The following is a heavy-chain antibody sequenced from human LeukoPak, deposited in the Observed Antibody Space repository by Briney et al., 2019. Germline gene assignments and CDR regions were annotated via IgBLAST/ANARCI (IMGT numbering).Heavy chain of an antibody. V-gene: IGHV4-39*07. CDR1: GGSISSSSYY. Sequence: SETLSLTCTVSGGSISSSSYYWGWIRQPPGKGLEWIGSIYYSGSTYYNPSLKSRVTISVDTSKNQFSLKLSSVTAADTAVYLSNYLQGGYYFNYWGQGTLVTVSS. CDR2: IYYSGST. CDR3: NYLQGGYYFNY. D-gene: IGHD4-11*01. J-gene: IGHJ4*02.